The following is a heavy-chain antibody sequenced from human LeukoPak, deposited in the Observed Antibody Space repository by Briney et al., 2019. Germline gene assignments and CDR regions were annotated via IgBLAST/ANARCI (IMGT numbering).Heavy chain of an antibody. Sequence: ASVKVSCKASGYTFTSYDINWVRQATGQGLEWMGWMNPNSGNTGYAQKFQGRVTMTRNTSIRTAYMELSSLRSEDTAVYYCARERSSGYNDAFDIWGQGTMVTVSS. J-gene: IGHJ3*02. V-gene: IGHV1-8*01. CDR1: GYTFTSYD. CDR2: MNPNSGNT. CDR3: ARERSSGYNDAFDI. D-gene: IGHD3-22*01.